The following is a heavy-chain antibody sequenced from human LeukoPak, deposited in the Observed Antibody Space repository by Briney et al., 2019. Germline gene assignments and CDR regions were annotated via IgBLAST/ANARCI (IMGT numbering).Heavy chain of an antibody. CDR1: GFTFSDYY. J-gene: IGHJ4*02. V-gene: IGHV3-11*01. Sequence: PGGSLRLSCAASGFTFSDYYMSWIRQAPGKGLVWVSYISSSGSTIYYADSVKGRFTISRDNAKNSLYLQMNSLRAEDTAVYYCARDQSSGWYPEGSFDYWGQGTLVTVSS. D-gene: IGHD6-19*01. CDR3: ARDQSSGWYPEGSFDY. CDR2: ISSSGSTI.